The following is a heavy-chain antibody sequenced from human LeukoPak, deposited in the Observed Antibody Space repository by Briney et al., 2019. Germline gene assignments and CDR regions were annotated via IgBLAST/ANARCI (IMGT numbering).Heavy chain of an antibody. D-gene: IGHD3-3*01. J-gene: IGHJ6*03. V-gene: IGHV1-69*05. CDR3: ARSAVVDFWSGYYASRGNYYYYYMDV. Sequence: GASVKVCCKASGGTFSSYAISWVRQAPGQGLEWMGGIIPIFGTANYVQKFQGRVTITTDESTSTAYMELSSLRSEDTAVYYCARSAVVDFWSGYYASRGNYYYYYMDVWGKGTTVTVSS. CDR1: GGTFSSYA. CDR2: IIPIFGTA.